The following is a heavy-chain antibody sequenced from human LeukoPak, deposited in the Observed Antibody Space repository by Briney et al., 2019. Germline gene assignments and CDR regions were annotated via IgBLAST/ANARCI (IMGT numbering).Heavy chain of an antibody. D-gene: IGHD2-15*01. CDR3: AREGRYCSGGSCYSFAFDI. CDR2: INPNSGGT. CDR1: GYTFTSYY. Sequence: ASVKVSCKASGYTFTSYYMHWVRQAPGPGLEWMGRINPNSGGTNYAQKFQGRVTMTRDTTISTAYMELSRLRSDDTAVYYCAREGRYCSGGSCYSFAFDIWGQGTMVTVSS. V-gene: IGHV1-2*06. J-gene: IGHJ3*02.